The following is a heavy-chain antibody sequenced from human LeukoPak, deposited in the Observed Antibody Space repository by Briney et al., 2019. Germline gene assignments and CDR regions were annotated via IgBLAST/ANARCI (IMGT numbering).Heavy chain of an antibody. V-gene: IGHV3-9*01. CDR3: AKDGGYCSSTSCYLVDP. CDR1: GFTFDDYA. CDR2: ISWNSGSI. J-gene: IGHJ5*02. D-gene: IGHD2-2*01. Sequence: TGGSLRLSCAASGFTFDDYAMHWVRQAPGKGLEWVSGISWNSGSIGYADSVKGRFTISRDNSKNTLYLQMNSLRAEDTAVYYCAKDGGYCSSTSCYLVDPWGQGTLVTVSS.